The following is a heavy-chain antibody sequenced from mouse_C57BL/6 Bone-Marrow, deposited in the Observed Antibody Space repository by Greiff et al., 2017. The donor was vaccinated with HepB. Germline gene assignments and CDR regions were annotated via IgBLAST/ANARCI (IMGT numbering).Heavy chain of an antibody. Sequence: EVKLVESGGGLVQPGESLKLSCESNEYEFPSHDMSWVRKTPEKRLELVAAINSDGGSTYYPDTMERRFIISRDNTKKTLYLQMSSLRSEVTALYYCARLITYYYAMDYWGQGTSVTVSS. V-gene: IGHV5-2*01. J-gene: IGHJ4*01. CDR1: EYEFPSHD. CDR3: ARLITYYYAMDY. CDR2: INSDGGST.